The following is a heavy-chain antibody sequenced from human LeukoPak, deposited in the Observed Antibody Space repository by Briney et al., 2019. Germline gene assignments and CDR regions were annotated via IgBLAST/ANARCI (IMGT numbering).Heavy chain of an antibody. Sequence: GGSLRLSCAASGFTFSNSAMGWVRQAPGKGLEWVSGINWNGGSTGYADSVKGRFTISRDNAKNSLYLQMNSLRAEDTALYHCARDLGAVAGRGDYWGQGTLVTVSS. V-gene: IGHV3-20*01. J-gene: IGHJ4*02. CDR3: ARDLGAVAGRGDY. CDR2: INWNGGST. CDR1: GFTFSNSA. D-gene: IGHD6-19*01.